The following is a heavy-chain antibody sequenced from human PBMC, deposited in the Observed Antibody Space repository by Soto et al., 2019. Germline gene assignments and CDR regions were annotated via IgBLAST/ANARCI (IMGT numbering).Heavy chain of an antibody. CDR2: ISAYNGNT. Sequence: ASVKVSCKASGYTFTSYGISWVRQAPGQGLEWMGWISAYNGNTEYAQNFQGRVTMTTDTSTSTAYMELRRVRSDDTAVYYCATGLAAPQYYGMDVWGQGTTVTVSS. J-gene: IGHJ6*02. CDR1: GYTFTSYG. CDR3: ATGLAAPQYYGMDV. D-gene: IGHD6-13*01. V-gene: IGHV1-18*04.